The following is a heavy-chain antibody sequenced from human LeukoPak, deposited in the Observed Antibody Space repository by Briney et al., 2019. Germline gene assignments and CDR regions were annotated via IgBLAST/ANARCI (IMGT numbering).Heavy chain of an antibody. CDR2: ISGSAGKI. D-gene: IGHD5-18*01. CDR1: GFTFSNYA. V-gene: IGHV3-23*01. CDR3: AGRVTGYSSGYVY. J-gene: IGHJ4*02. Sequence: GGSLRLSCVASGFTFSNYARSWVRQAPGKGLDWVSVISGSAGKIRYAGSVKGRFTISRDNSENTVYLQMNNLRAEDTAVYYCAGRVTGYSSGYVYWGQGTLVTVSS.